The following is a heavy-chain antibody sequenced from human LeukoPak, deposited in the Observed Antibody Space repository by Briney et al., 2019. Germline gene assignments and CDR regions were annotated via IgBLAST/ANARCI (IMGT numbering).Heavy chain of an antibody. D-gene: IGHD2-2*02. J-gene: IGHJ6*03. Sequence: PSETLSLTCAVYGGSFSGYYWSWIRQPPGKGLEWIGEINHSGSTNYNPSLKSRVTISVDTSKNQFSLKLSSVTAADTAVYYCARDLRDIVVVPAAIPVYYYYYYMDVWGKGTTVTASS. CDR1: GGSFSGYY. V-gene: IGHV4-34*01. CDR2: INHSGST. CDR3: ARDLRDIVVVPAAIPVYYYYYYMDV.